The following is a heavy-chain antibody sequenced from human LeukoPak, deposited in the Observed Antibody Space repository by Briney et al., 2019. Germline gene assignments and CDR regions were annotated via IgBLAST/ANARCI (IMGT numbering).Heavy chain of an antibody. V-gene: IGHV1-2*02. CDR1: GYTFSGFH. J-gene: IGHJ4*02. Sequence: GASVKVSCKASGYTFSGFHMRWVRQAPGQRPEWMGWINPNSGGTKYAEKFQGRVTMTRDTSISTAYMELSSLRSDDTAMYYCARDLRDYDFWSGYFWAFDYWGQGTLVTVSS. CDR3: ARDLRDYDFWSGYFWAFDY. CDR2: INPNSGGT. D-gene: IGHD3-3*01.